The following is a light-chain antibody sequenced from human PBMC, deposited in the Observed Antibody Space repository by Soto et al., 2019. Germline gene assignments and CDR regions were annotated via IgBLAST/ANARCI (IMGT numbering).Light chain of an antibody. J-gene: IGKJ1*01. CDR2: STS. Sequence: PGETATLSCRASPTVNSDYLAWFQQRPGQAPRLLIFSTSRRATDIPDRFSGSGSGTDFTLAIRRLEPEDSAVYYCHQRQSWPRTFGQGTKVDIK. V-gene: IGKV3D-20*02. CDR1: PTVNSDY. CDR3: HQRQSWPRT.